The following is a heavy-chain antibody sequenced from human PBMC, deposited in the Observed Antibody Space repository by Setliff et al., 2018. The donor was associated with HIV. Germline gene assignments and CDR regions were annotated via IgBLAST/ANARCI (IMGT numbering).Heavy chain of an antibody. CDR3: ARDHVFGSRTGFDP. D-gene: IGHD3-10*01. Sequence: SETLSLTCGGPLNSRNWWSWVRQPPGKGLEWIGEVFHSGSANSNASLRSRVMISVDTSKNQFSLKLSAVTAADTAVYYCARDHVFGSRTGFDPWGPGILVTVSS. J-gene: IGHJ5*02. V-gene: IGHV4-4*02. CDR1: GGPLNSRNW. CDR2: VFHSGSA.